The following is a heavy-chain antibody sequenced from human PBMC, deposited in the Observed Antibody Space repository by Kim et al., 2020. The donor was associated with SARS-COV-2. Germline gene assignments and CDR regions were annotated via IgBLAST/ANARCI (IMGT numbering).Heavy chain of an antibody. V-gene: IGHV3-7*01. J-gene: IGHJ4*02. D-gene: IGHD1-1*01. Sequence: GGTLRLSCAVSGFTFSVNWMNWVRQAPGNGLEWVASINQDGSGKYYVDSVKGRFTISRDNAKKSLYLQMNSLKAEDTALYYCAKGTSTAMEHWGQGTLVTVSS. CDR3: AKGTSTAMEH. CDR2: INQDGSGK. CDR1: GFTFSVNW.